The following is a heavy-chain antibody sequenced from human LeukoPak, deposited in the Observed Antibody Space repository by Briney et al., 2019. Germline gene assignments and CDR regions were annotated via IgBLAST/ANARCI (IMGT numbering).Heavy chain of an antibody. CDR3: AKDQGYYGSGSYKEYFQH. CDR2: ISSSSSTI. CDR1: GFTFSSYS. Sequence: GGSLRLSCAASGFTFSSYSMNWVRQAPGKGLEWVSYISSSSSTIYYADSVKGRFTISRDNAKNSLYLQMNSLRAEDTAVYYCAKDQGYYGSGSYKEYFQHWGQGTLVTVSS. D-gene: IGHD3-10*01. V-gene: IGHV3-48*01. J-gene: IGHJ1*01.